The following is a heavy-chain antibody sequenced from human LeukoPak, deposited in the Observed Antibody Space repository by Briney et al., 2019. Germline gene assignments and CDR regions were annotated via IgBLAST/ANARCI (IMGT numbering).Heavy chain of an antibody. V-gene: IGHV3-73*01. CDR3: ARDSGHSYADDY. J-gene: IGHJ4*02. D-gene: IGHD5-18*01. CDR2: IRSKADNYAT. Sequence: GGSLRLSCAASGFTFSASAMHWVRQASGKGLEWVGHIRSKADNYATAYAASLKGRFTISRDDAKNSLYLQMNSLRDEDTAVYYCARDSGHSYADDYWGQGTLVTVSS. CDR1: GFTFSASA.